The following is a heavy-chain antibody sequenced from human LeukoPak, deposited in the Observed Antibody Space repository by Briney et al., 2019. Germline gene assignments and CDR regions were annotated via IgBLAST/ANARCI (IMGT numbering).Heavy chain of an antibody. V-gene: IGHV1-46*01. CDR1: GYTFTSYY. CDR2: INPSSGGT. Sequence: ASVTVSCKASGYTFTSYYMHWVRQAPGQGLEWMGIINPSSGGTSYAQKFQGRVTMTRDTSTSTVYMELSSLRSEDTAVYYCASGAYDSSGYYFSAFDIWGQGTMVTVSS. CDR3: ASGAYDSSGYYFSAFDI. D-gene: IGHD3-22*01. J-gene: IGHJ3*02.